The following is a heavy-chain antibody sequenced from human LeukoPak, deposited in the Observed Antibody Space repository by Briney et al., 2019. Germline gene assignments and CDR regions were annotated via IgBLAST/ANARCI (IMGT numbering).Heavy chain of an antibody. Sequence: GGSLRLSCAASRFTFSSYSMNWVRQAPGRGLEWVSSISTSSTYIYYADSVKGRFTISRDNAKNSLYLQMNSLRAEDTAVYYCAREDYNPPRAMDVWGQGTTVTVSS. CDR3: AREDYNPPRAMDV. CDR1: RFTFSSYS. D-gene: IGHD3-10*01. V-gene: IGHV3-21*01. J-gene: IGHJ6*02. CDR2: ISTSSTYI.